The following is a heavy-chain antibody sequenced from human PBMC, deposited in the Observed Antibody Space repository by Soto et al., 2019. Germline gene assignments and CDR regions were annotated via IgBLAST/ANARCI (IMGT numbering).Heavy chain of an antibody. CDR2: IYYSGST. Sequence: PSETVSLTCTVSGGSISSSSYYWGWIRQPPGKGLEWIGSIYYSGSTYYNPSLKSRVTISVDTSKNQFSLKLSSVTAADTAVYYCARRRGSATDYYYYYYGMDVWGQGTMVPVSS. CDR1: GGSISSSSYY. D-gene: IGHD2-15*01. J-gene: IGHJ6*02. CDR3: ARRRGSATDYYYYYYGMDV. V-gene: IGHV4-39*01.